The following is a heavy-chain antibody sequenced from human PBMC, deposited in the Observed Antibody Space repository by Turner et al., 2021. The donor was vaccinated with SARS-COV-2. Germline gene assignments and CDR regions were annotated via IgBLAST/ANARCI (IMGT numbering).Heavy chain of an antibody. CDR1: GFTFNSYG. CDR3: AKVVSPYCSGGSCYSSPADY. CDR2: ISYDGSNK. V-gene: IGHV3-30*18. J-gene: IGHJ4*02. Sequence: QVQLVESGGGVVQPGRSLRLSCAVSGFTFNSYGMHWVRQAQGKGLEWVAVISYDGSNKYYADSVKGRVTISRDNSKNTLYLQMNSMRAEDTAVYYCAKVVSPYCSGGSCYSSPADYWGQRSLVTVSS. D-gene: IGHD2-15*01.